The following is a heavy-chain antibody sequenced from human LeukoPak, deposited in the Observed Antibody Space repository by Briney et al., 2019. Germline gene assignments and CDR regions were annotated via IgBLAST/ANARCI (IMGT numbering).Heavy chain of an antibody. CDR3: AQGKGYSYGTSWFDP. CDR1: GGTFSSYA. Sequence: ASVKVSCKAPGGTFSSYAISWVRQAPGQGLEWMGGIIPIFGTANYAQKFQGRVTITADESTSTAYMELSSLRSEDTAVYYCAQGKGYSYGTSWFDPWGQGTLVTVSS. J-gene: IGHJ5*02. CDR2: IIPIFGTA. V-gene: IGHV1-69*13. D-gene: IGHD5-18*01.